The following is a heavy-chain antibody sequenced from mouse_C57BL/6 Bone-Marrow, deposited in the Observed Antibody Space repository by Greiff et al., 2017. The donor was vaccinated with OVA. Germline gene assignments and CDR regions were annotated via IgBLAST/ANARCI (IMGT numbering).Heavy chain of an antibody. CDR3: ARDSPTTVYYFDY. D-gene: IGHD1-1*01. Sequence: DVQLQESGGGLVKPGGSLKLSCAASGFTFSSYAMSWVRQTPEKRLEWVATISDGGSYTYYPDNVKGRFTISRDNAKNNLYLQMSHLKSEDTAMYYCARDSPTTVYYFDYWGQGTTLTVSS. J-gene: IGHJ2*01. CDR2: ISDGGSYT. CDR1: GFTFSSYA. V-gene: IGHV5-4*01.